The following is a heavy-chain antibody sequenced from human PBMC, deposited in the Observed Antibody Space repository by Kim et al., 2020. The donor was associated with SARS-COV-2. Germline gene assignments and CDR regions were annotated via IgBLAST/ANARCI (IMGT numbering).Heavy chain of an antibody. V-gene: IGHV5-10-1*01. J-gene: IGHJ4*02. CDR3: ARRDVYLAAAGTPPPFDY. D-gene: IGHD6-13*01. CDR1: GYSFTSYW. CDR2: IDPSDSYT. Sequence: GESLKISCKGSGYSFTSYWISWVRQMPGKGLEWMGRIDPSDSYTNYSPSFQGHVTISADKSISTAYLQWSSLKASDTAMYYCARRDVYLAAAGTPPPFDYWGQGTLVTVSS.